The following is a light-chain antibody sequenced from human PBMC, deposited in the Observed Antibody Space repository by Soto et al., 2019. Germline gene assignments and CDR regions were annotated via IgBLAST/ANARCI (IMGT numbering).Light chain of an antibody. J-gene: IGKJ1*01. CDR2: GAS. CDR3: QQYGSSPRT. CDR1: QSVSSSY. V-gene: IGKV3-20*01. Sequence: ESVLTQSPGTLSLSPGERGTLSCRASQSVSSSYLAWYQQKPGQAHRLLIYGASSRATGIPDRFSGSGSGTDFTLTISRLEPEDFAVYYCQQYGSSPRTFGQGTKVEIK.